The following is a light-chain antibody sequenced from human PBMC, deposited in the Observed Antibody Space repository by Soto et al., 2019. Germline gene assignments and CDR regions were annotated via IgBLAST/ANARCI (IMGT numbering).Light chain of an antibody. CDR1: QDIHQY. Sequence: DIQMTQSPSSLSSSVGDRVTITCQASQDIHQYLNWYQQKPGKPPNLLIYGASTLETGVPSRFSGRGSGTYFTFTISTLQPEDIATYYCQQHEYFPLTFGNGTTVDS. CDR3: QQHEYFPLT. V-gene: IGKV1-33*01. CDR2: GAS. J-gene: IGKJ3*01.